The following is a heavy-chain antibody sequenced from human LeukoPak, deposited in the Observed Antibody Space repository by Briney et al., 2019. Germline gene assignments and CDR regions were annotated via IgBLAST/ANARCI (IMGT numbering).Heavy chain of an antibody. CDR1: GGSISSSSYY. CDR2: IYYSGST. D-gene: IGHD3-16*01. CDR3: ARWGNRGDTRFGRTRFDP. Sequence: KPSETLSLTCTVSGGSISSSSYYWGWIRQPPGKGLEWIGSIYYSGSTYYNPSLKSRVTISVDTSKNQFSLKLSSVTAADTAVYYCARWGNRGDTRFGRTRFDPWGQGTLVTVSS. J-gene: IGHJ5*02. V-gene: IGHV4-39*07.